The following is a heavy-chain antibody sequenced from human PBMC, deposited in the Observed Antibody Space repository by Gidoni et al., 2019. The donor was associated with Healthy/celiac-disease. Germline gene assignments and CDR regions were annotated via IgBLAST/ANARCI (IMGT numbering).Heavy chain of an antibody. J-gene: IGHJ6*03. CDR2: IYYSGST. V-gene: IGHV4-39*01. CDR1: GGSISSSSYY. CDR3: ARQGGIAVAGTYYMDV. Sequence: QLQLQESGPGLVKLSETLSLTCTVSGGSISSSSYYWGWIRQPPGKGLEWIGSIYYSGSTYYNPSLKSRVTISVDTSKNQFSLKLSSVTAADTAVYYCARQGGIAVAGTYYMDVWGKGTTVTVSS. D-gene: IGHD6-19*01.